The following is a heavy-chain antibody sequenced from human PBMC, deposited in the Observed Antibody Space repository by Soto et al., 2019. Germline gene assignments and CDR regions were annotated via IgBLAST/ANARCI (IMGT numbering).Heavy chain of an antibody. J-gene: IGHJ1*01. CDR2: ITYDGSNK. CDR3: ARVEDNYGYSRSY. Sequence: QVQLVESGGGVVQPGRSLRLSCAASGFTCSSYAMHWVRQAPGKRLEWVAVITYDGSNKSDDDSVKGRFNISSDNSNDTQYLQMNNLRAEDTAVYYCARVEDNYGYSRSYWGQGTLVTVSS. CDR1: GFTCSSYA. D-gene: IGHD5-18*01. V-gene: IGHV3-30-3*01.